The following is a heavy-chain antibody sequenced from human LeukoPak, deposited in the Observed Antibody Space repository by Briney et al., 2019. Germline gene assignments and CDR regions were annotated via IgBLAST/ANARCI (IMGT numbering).Heavy chain of an antibody. J-gene: IGHJ4*02. CDR3: AHRLLGYYDASGFSPPFDY. CDR2: IYWDEDE. CDR1: GFALSTGGVG. Sequence: SGPTLVKPTQTLTLTCTFSGFALSTGGVGVGWIRQPPGKALEWLALIYWDEDERYTPSLKSRLTITKDTSKNQVVLTLTNMDPVDTATYYCAHRLLGYYDASGFSPPFDYWGQGTLVTVSS. V-gene: IGHV2-5*02. D-gene: IGHD3-22*01.